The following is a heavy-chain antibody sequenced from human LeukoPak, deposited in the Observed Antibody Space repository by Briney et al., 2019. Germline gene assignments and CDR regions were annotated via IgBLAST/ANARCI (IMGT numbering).Heavy chain of an antibody. J-gene: IGHJ4*02. CDR3: VRPRSPASNDGGY. Sequence: GGSLRLSCAASGFTFSSYGVSWVRQAPGKGGEWGSTISGSGGRTSYAASVKGRFTISRDNAKNSLYLQLNSLRAEDTALYYCVRPRSPASNDGGYWGQGTLVTVSS. V-gene: IGHV3-23*01. CDR2: ISGSGGRT. D-gene: IGHD1-1*01. CDR1: GFTFSSYG.